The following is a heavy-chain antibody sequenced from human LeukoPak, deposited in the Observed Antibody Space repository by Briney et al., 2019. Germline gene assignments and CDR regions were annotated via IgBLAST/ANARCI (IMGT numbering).Heavy chain of an antibody. CDR1: GFTFSSYS. Sequence: GSLRLSCAASGFTFSSYSMNWVRPAPGKGLEWVSYLSSSINTIYYADSVKGRFTISRDNAKNSLFLQMNSLRVEDTAVYYCAREERESGGWDVWGQGTTVTVSS. CDR3: AREERESGGWDV. D-gene: IGHD1-1*01. V-gene: IGHV3-48*01. J-gene: IGHJ6*02. CDR2: LSSSINTI.